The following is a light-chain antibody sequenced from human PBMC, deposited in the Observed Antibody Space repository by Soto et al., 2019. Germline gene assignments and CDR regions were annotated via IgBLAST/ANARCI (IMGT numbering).Light chain of an antibody. J-gene: IGKJ4*01. V-gene: IGKV1D-12*01. CDR1: QDISRW. CDR2: AAS. CDR3: QQANSFPIT. Sequence: DIQMTQSPFPVSASVGDRVTITCRASQDISRWLAWYQQKPGKAPKLLIYAASSLQSGVPSRFSGSGSGTDFTLTIDSLQPEDFASYYCQQANSFPITLGGGTKVEIK.